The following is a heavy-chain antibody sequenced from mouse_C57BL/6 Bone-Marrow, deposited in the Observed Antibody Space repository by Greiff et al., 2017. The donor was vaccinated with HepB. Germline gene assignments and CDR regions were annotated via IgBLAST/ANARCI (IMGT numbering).Heavy chain of an antibody. CDR1: GYTFTSYG. CDR3: ARERSYYYGAWFAY. Sequence: EVKLVESGAELVRPGSSVKMSCKTSGYTFTSYGINWVKQRPGQGLEWIGYIYIGNGYTEYNEKFKGKATLTSDTSSSTAYMQLSSLTSEDSAIYFCARERSYYYGAWFAYWGQGTLVTVSA. CDR2: IYIGNGYT. V-gene: IGHV1-58*01. J-gene: IGHJ3*01. D-gene: IGHD1-1*01.